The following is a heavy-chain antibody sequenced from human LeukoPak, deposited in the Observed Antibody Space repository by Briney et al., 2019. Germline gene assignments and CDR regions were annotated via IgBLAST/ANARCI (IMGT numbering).Heavy chain of an antibody. V-gene: IGHV3-23*01. CDR2: ISGSGGST. J-gene: IGHJ4*02. CDR3: AKAVYFSYYY. D-gene: IGHD3-10*01. Sequence: PGASLRVSCAASGFTFSSYAMSWVRQAPGKGLEWVSAISGSGGSTYYADSVKGRFTISRDNSKNTLYLQMNSLRAEDTAVYYCAKAVYFSYYYWGQGTLVTVSS. CDR1: GFTFSSYA.